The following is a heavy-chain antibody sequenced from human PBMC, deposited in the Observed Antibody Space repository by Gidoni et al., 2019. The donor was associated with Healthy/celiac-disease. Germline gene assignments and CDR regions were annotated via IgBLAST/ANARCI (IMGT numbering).Heavy chain of an antibody. J-gene: IGHJ3*02. CDR3: ASSYYYDSSGWEGAFDI. CDR1: GGTFSSYA. CDR2: IIPIFGTA. Sequence: QVQLVQSGAEVKKPGSSVKVSCKASGGTFSSYAISWVRQAPGQGLEWMGGIIPIFGTANYAQKFQGTVTITADKSTSTAYMELSSLRSEDTAVYYCASSYYYDSSGWEGAFDIWGQGTMVTVSS. V-gene: IGHV1-69*06. D-gene: IGHD3-22*01.